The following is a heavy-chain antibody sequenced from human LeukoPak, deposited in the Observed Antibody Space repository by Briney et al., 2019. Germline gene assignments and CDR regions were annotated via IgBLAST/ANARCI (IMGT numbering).Heavy chain of an antibody. CDR2: IYYSGIT. CDR1: GGSISRTAYY. Sequence: SETLSLTCSVSGGSISRTAYYWGWIRQPPGKGLEWIGSIYYSGITYYNPSLKSRVTISVDTSKNQFSLKLSSVTATDTAIYYCARARYSESTPVDSWGQGTLVTVSS. J-gene: IGHJ4*02. D-gene: IGHD3-10*01. CDR3: ARARYSESTPVDS. V-gene: IGHV4-39*01.